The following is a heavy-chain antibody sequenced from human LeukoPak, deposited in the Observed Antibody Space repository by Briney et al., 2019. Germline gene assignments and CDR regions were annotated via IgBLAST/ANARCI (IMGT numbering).Heavy chain of an antibody. Sequence: GGSLRLSCAASGFTFSSYAMSWVRQAPGKGLEWVSAISGSGGNTYYADSVKGRFTISRDNSKNTLYLQMNSLRAEDTAVYYCAKKRYYYGSGSYSDYWGQGTLVTVSS. J-gene: IGHJ4*02. V-gene: IGHV3-23*01. CDR2: ISGSGGNT. D-gene: IGHD3-10*01. CDR3: AKKRYYYGSGSYSDY. CDR1: GFTFSSYA.